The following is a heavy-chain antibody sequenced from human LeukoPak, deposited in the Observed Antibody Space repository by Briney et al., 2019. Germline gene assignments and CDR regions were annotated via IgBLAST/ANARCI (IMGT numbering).Heavy chain of an antibody. V-gene: IGHV4-39*01. CDR3: ARQRADYFYHYMDV. J-gene: IGHJ6*03. Sequence: SETLSLTCTVSGGSIGSSSYYWDWIRQPPGKGLEWLGNIYYGGTTFYTSSLKSRVTISTDMSKNQFSLRLTSVTAADTAVYYCARQRADYFYHYMDVWGKGTTVIVSS. CDR1: GGSIGSSSYY. CDR2: IYYGGTT.